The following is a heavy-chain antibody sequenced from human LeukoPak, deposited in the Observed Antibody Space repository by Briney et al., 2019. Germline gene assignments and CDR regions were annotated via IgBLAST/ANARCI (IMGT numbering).Heavy chain of an antibody. D-gene: IGHD2-15*01. CDR1: GGSFSGYY. CDR2: INHSGST. V-gene: IGHV4-34*01. J-gene: IGHJ4*02. Sequence: SETLSLTCAVYGGSFSGYYWSWIRQPPGKGLEWIGEINHSGSTNYNPSLKSRVTISVDTSKNQFSLTLTSVTAADTAVYYCARHVAPDMDYFDYWGPGTLVTVSP. CDR3: ARHVAPDMDYFDY.